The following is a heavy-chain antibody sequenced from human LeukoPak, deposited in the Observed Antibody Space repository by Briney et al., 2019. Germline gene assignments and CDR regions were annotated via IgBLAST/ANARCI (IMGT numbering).Heavy chain of an antibody. J-gene: IGHJ4*02. CDR2: IHYSGST. D-gene: IGHD3-9*01. CDR1: GGSISSYY. V-gene: IGHV4-59*01. Sequence: PSETLSLTCTVSGGSISSYYWSWIRQPPGKGLEWIGYIHYSGSTHYNPSLKSRVTISVDTSKNQFSLKLSSVTAADTAVYYCARAYYDILTGYYIDYWGQGTLVTVSS. CDR3: ARAYYDILTGYYIDY.